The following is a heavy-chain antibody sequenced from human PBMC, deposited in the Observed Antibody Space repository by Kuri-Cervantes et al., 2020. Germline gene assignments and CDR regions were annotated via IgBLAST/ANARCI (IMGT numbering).Heavy chain of an antibody. J-gene: IGHJ5*02. CDR3: ARKFCSGGSCYSFWFDP. CDR2: ISAYNGNT. V-gene: IGHV1-18*01. Sequence: ASVKVSCKASGYTFTSYGISWVRQAPGQGLEWMGWISAYNGNTNYAQKLQGRVTMTTDTSTSTAYMELRSLRYDDTAVYYCARKFCSGGSCYSFWFDPWGQGTLVTVSS. CDR1: GYTFTSYG. D-gene: IGHD2-15*01.